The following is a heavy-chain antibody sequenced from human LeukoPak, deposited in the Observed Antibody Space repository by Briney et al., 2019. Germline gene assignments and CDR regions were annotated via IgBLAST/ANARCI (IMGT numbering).Heavy chain of an antibody. J-gene: IGHJ6*02. Sequence: ASVKVSCKASGYTFTGYYMHWVRQAPGQGLEWMGWINPNSGGTNYAQKFQGRVTMTRDTSISTAYMELSRLRSDDTAVYYCARTPRSGYSGYDHYYYYGMDVWGQGTTVTVS. CDR2: INPNSGGT. V-gene: IGHV1-2*02. CDR1: GYTFTGYY. D-gene: IGHD5-12*01. CDR3: ARTPRSGYSGYDHYYYYGMDV.